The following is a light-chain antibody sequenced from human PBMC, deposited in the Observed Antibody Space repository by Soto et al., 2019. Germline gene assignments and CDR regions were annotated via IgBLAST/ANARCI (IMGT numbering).Light chain of an antibody. J-gene: IGKJ3*01. CDR3: QQRSNSRT. CDR1: QSVSSY. CDR2: DAS. Sequence: EIVLTQSPATLSLSPGERATLSCRASQSVSSYLAWYQQKPGEAPRLLIYDASNRATGIPARFSGSGSGTDFPLTISSLEPEDFAVYYCQQRSNSRTFGPGTKVDIK. V-gene: IGKV3-11*01.